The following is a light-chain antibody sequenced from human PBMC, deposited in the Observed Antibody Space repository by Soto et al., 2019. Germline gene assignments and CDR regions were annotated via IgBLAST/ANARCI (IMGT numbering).Light chain of an antibody. J-gene: IGKJ2*01. V-gene: IGKV1-5*03. CDR3: QQYDSIPYT. CDR2: KAS. CDR1: QTINSW. Sequence: DIQMTQSPSTLSASVRDRVTITCRASQTINSWLAWYQQRPAKAPRLLIYKASTLESGVPSRFSGSGSGTEFTLTISTLQPDDFATYYCQQYDSIPYTFGQGTKLDIK.